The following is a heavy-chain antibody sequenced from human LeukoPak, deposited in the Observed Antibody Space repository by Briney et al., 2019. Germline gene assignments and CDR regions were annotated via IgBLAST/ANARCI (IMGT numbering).Heavy chain of an antibody. J-gene: IGHJ6*02. CDR1: GGSISSYY. CDR3: ARDWGLVILATYYYYGMDV. D-gene: IGHD3-16*02. Sequence: SETLSLTCTVSGGSISSYYWSWIRQPAGKGLEWIGRIYTSGSTNYNPSLKSRVTMSVDTSKNQFSLKLSSVTAADTAVYYCARDWGLVILATYYYYGMDVWGQGTTVTVSS. CDR2: IYTSGST. V-gene: IGHV4-4*07.